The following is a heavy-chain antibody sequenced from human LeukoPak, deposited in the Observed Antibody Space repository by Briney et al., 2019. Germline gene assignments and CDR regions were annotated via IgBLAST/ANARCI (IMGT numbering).Heavy chain of an antibody. CDR1: GGSISSSSYY. CDR2: INHSGST. V-gene: IGHV4-39*07. J-gene: IGHJ4*02. D-gene: IGHD6-19*01. CDR3: ARGPGYSSGWYRGYFDY. Sequence: SETLSLTCTVSGGSISSSSYYWSWIRQPPGKGLEWIGEINHSGSTNYNPSLKSRVTISVDTSKNQFSLKLSSVTAADTAVYYCARGPGYSSGWYRGYFDYWGQGTLVTVSS.